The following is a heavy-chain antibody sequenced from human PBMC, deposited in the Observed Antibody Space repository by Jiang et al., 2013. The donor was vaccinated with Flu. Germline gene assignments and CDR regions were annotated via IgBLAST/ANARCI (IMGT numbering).Heavy chain of an antibody. V-gene: IGHV1-3*01. J-gene: IGHJ4*02. CDR2: VNAGTGST. D-gene: IGHD4-17*01. CDR1: GYTFTRYT. CDR3: ARETYGKFDY. Sequence: SGAEVKKPGASVKVSCKASGYTFTRYTMHWVRQAPGQRLEWMGWVNAGTGSTVYSQKFQGRVTIARDTSASTAYMELSSLRSEDTAVYYCARETYGKFDYWGQGTLVTVSS.